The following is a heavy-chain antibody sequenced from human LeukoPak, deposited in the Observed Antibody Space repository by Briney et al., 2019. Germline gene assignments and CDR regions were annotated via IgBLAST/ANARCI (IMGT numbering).Heavy chain of an antibody. V-gene: IGHV3-23*01. CDR1: GFTFNNYA. CDR3: AKDLEPCSSSWYYFEY. D-gene: IGHD6-13*01. Sequence: GGSLRLSCAASGFTFNNYAMSWVRQAPGKGLEWVSAISGSGGPTYYADSVKGRFTISRDNTKNTLCLQMNSLRVEDTAVYYCAKDLEPCSSSWYYFEYWGQGTLVTVSS. J-gene: IGHJ4*02. CDR2: ISGSGGPT.